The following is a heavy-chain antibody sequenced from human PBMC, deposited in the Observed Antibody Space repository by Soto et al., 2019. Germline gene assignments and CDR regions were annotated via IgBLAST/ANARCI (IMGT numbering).Heavy chain of an antibody. CDR3: ARGITRNAFDI. J-gene: IGHJ3*02. CDR1: GLALSDTS. V-gene: IGHV3-74*01. Sequence: GGSLRLSCVASGLALSDTSMHWVRQAPGKGLVWVSRINSDGSSTSYADSVKGRFTISRDNAKNTLYLQMNSLRAEDTAVYYCARGITRNAFDIWGQGTMVTVSS. CDR2: INSDGSST. D-gene: IGHD3-10*01.